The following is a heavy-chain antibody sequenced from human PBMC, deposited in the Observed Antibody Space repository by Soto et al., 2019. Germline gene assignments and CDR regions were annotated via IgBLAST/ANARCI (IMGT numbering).Heavy chain of an antibody. J-gene: IGHJ3*02. V-gene: IGHV3-11*01. CDR3: ARPYCSSTSCYGDAAFAI. CDR1: GFTCSDYY. D-gene: IGHD2-2*01. CDR2: ISSSGSTI. Sequence: GSLRLPWGAAGFTCSDYYMRWILQAPGKGLEWVSYISSSGSTIYYADSVKGRFTISRDNAKNSLYLQMNSLRAEDTAVYYCARPYCSSTSCYGDAAFAIWGQGTMVPVSS.